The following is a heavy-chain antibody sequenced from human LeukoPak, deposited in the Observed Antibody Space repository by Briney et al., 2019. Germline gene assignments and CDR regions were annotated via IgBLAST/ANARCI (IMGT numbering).Heavy chain of an antibody. Sequence: AGGSLRLSCAASGFTFGNYWINWVRQAPGKGLVWVSRVHSDGSITNYADSVKGRFSISRDSAKNTLYLQMSSLRSEDTAVYYCAREQEDCTGTTCYRAFDVWGQGTMVTVSS. D-gene: IGHD2-2*01. J-gene: IGHJ3*01. V-gene: IGHV3-74*01. CDR2: VHSDGSIT. CDR1: GFTFGNYW. CDR3: AREQEDCTGTTCYRAFDV.